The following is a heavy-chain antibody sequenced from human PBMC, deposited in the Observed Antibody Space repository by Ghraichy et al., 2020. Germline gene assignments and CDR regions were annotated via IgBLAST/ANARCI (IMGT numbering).Heavy chain of an antibody. CDR2: INNDGQER. J-gene: IGHJ4*02. Sequence: GGSLRLSCKASGFSFSNSWMSWVRQSPEKGLEWVANINNDGQERYYVDSLKGRFTISRDNGKNSLFLQISRLTVDDTAVYYCARDPKRGALDYWGQGTLVAVSA. CDR3: ARDPKRGALDY. V-gene: IGHV3-7*03. CDR1: GFSFSNSW. D-gene: IGHD3-10*01.